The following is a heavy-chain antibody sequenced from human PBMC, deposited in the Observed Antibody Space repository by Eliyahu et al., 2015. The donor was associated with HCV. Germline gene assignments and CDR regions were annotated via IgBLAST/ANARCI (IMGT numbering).Heavy chain of an antibody. V-gene: IGHV3-21*01. CDR2: ISSSSSYI. D-gene: IGHD6-6*01. Sequence: EVQLVESGGGLVKPGGSLRLSCAASGFXFSSYSMNWVRQAPGKGLEWVSSISSSSSYIYYADSVKGRFTISRDNAKNSLYLQMNSLRAEDTAVYYCARAGEYSSSSGLYWGQGTLVTVSS. CDR3: ARAGEYSSSSGLY. CDR1: GFXFSSYS. J-gene: IGHJ4*02.